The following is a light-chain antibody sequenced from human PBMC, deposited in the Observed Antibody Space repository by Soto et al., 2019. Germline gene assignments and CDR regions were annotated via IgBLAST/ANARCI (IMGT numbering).Light chain of an antibody. J-gene: IGKJ2*01. CDR3: LQHNSFPYT. CDR1: QGINNL. V-gene: IGKV1-17*03. CDR2: GAS. Sequence: DIQMTQSPSAMSASVGDRVTITCRASQGINNLLAWFQQKPGTVPKRLIYGASSLQSGVPSRFSGSGSGTEFTLTISSLQPEDFATYYCLQHNSFPYTFGQGTKLQIK.